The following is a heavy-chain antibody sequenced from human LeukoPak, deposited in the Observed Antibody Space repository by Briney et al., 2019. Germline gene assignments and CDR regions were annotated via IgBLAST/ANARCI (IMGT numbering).Heavy chain of an antibody. CDR2: INHSGST. CDR1: GGSFSGYY. Sequence: SETLSLTCVVYGGSFSGYYWSWIRQPPGKGLEWIGEINHSGSTNYNPTLKSRVTISVDTSKNQFSLKLSSVTAADTAVYYCARRRWLQSGGFDYWGQGTLVTVSS. J-gene: IGHJ4*02. V-gene: IGHV4-34*01. D-gene: IGHD5-24*01. CDR3: ARRRWLQSGGFDY.